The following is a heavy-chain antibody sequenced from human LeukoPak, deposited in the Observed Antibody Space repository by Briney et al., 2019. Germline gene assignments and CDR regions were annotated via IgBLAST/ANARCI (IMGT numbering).Heavy chain of an antibody. CDR3: ARYDSSGYYYFDY. V-gene: IGHV4-61*02. J-gene: IGHJ4*02. D-gene: IGHD3-22*01. CDR1: GGSISNGSYY. CDR2: IYTSGST. Sequence: PSETLSLTCTVSGGSISNGSYYWSWIRQPAGKGLEWIGRIYTSGSTNYNPSLKSRVTISVDTSKNQFSLKLSSVTAADTAVYYCARYDSSGYYYFDYWGQGTLVTVSS.